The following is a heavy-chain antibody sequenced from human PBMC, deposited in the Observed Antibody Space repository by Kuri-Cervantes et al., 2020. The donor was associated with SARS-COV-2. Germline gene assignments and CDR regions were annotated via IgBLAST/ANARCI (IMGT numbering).Heavy chain of an antibody. J-gene: IGHJ4*02. D-gene: IGHD3-3*01. CDR3: ARGGFLEWFLDY. CDR1: GFTFSDYY. Sequence: GESLKISCAASGFTFSDYYMSWIRQAPGKGLEWVSYISSSGSTIYYADSVKGRFTIPRDNAKNSLYLQMNSLRAEDTAVYYCARGGFLEWFLDYWGQGTLVTVSS. CDR2: ISSSGSTI. V-gene: IGHV3-11*04.